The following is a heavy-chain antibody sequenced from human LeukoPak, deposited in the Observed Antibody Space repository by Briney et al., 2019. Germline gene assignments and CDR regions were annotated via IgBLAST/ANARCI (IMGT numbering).Heavy chain of an antibody. CDR2: MNPNSGYT. V-gene: IGHV1-8*03. CDR3: ARVAGSIDY. J-gene: IGHJ4*02. CDR1: GYTFTTYD. Sequence: GASVKVSSKASGYTFTTYDINWVRQAPGQGLEWMGWMNPNSGYTGYAQKFQGRVTITRDTSISTAYMELSSLRSEDTAVYYCARVAGSIDYWGQGTLVTVSS. D-gene: IGHD6-19*01.